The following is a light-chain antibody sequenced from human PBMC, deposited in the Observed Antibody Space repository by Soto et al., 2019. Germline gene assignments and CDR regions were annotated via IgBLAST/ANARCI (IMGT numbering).Light chain of an antibody. CDR3: AAWDDSLNGVV. V-gene: IGLV1-44*01. CDR1: SSNIGSNT. CDR2: SSN. Sequence: QLVLTQPPSASGTPGQRVAISCSGSSSNIGSNTVNWYQQLPGTAPKLFIYSSNQRPSGVPDRVFGSKSGTSASLAISGLQSEDEADYYCAAWDDSLNGVVFGGGTKLTVL. J-gene: IGLJ2*01.